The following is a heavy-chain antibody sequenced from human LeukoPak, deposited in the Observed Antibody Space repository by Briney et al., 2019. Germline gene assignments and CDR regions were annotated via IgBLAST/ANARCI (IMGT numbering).Heavy chain of an antibody. V-gene: IGHV3-23*01. Sequence: GGSLRLSCAASGFTFSSYAMSRVRQAPGKGLEWVSGISGSGDNTYYADSVKGRFTIPRDNSKNALYVQVNSLGTEDTAAYYCAKGSYYDSSGSFYFDYWGQGTLVTVSS. CDR1: GFTFSSYA. CDR3: AKGSYYDSSGSFYFDY. CDR2: ISGSGDNT. D-gene: IGHD3-22*01. J-gene: IGHJ4*02.